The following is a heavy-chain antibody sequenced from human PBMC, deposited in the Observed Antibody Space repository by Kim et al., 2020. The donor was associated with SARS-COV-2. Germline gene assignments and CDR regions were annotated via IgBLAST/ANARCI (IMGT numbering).Heavy chain of an antibody. Sequence: SPSCQGKVTISADKSISTAYLQWSSLKASDTAMYYCVRLSSGYRNWFDPWGQGTLVTVSS. D-gene: IGHD3-22*01. CDR3: VRLSSGYRNWFDP. J-gene: IGHJ5*02. V-gene: IGHV5-51*01.